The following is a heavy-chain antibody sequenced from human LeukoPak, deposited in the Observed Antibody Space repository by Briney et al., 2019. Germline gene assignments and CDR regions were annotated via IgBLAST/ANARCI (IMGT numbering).Heavy chain of an antibody. Sequence: SETLSLTCAVYGGSFSGYYWSWIRQPPGKGPEWIGEINHSGSTNYNPSLKSRVTISVDTSKNQFSLKLSSVTAADTAVYYCARQGKDYYGSGSPRQNWFDPWGQGTLVTVSS. D-gene: IGHD3-10*01. J-gene: IGHJ5*02. CDR1: GGSFSGYY. V-gene: IGHV4-34*01. CDR3: ARQGKDYYGSGSPRQNWFDP. CDR2: INHSGST.